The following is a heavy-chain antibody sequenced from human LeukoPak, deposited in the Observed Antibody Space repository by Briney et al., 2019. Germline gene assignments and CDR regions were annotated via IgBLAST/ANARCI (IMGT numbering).Heavy chain of an antibody. Sequence: SVKVSCKASGGTFSSYAISWVRQAPGQGLEWMGGIIPIFGTANYAQKFQGRVTITTDESTSTAYMELSSLRSEDTAVYYCARGIYYDILTGYYWFDPWGQGTLVTVSS. CDR2: IIPIFGTA. CDR1: GGTFSSYA. CDR3: ARGIYYDILTGYYWFDP. J-gene: IGHJ5*02. D-gene: IGHD3-9*01. V-gene: IGHV1-69*05.